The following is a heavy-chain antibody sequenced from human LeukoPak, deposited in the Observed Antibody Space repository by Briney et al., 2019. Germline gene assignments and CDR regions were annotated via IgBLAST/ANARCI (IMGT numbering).Heavy chain of an antibody. V-gene: IGHV4-39*01. CDR1: GGSISSSSYY. D-gene: IGHD6-13*01. Sequence: PSETLSLTCTVPGGSISSSSYYWGWIRQPPGKGLEWIGSIYYSGSTYYNPSLKSRVTISVDTSKNQFSLKLSSVTAADTAVYYCASGLIADIPIYDYWGQGTLVTVSS. J-gene: IGHJ4*02. CDR2: IYYSGST. CDR3: ASGLIADIPIYDY.